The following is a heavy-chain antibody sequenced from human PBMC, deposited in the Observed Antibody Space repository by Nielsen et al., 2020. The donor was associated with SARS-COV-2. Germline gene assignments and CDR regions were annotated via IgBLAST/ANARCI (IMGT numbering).Heavy chain of an antibody. J-gene: IGHJ4*02. D-gene: IGHD3-10*01. CDR2: IDPSDSYT. CDR3: ARGVDLGSGSYLY. CDR1: GYSFTSYW. Sequence: GGSLRLSCKGSGYSFTSYWISWVRQMPGKGLEWMGRIDPSDSYTNYSPSLQGHVTISADKSISTAYLQWSSLKASDTAMYYCARGVDLGSGSYLYWGQGTLVTVSS. V-gene: IGHV5-10-1*01.